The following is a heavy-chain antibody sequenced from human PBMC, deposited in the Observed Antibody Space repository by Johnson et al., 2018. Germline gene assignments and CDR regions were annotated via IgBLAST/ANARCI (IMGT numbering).Heavy chain of an antibody. V-gene: IGHV3-30-3*01. CDR1: GFTFSSYA. Sequence: VQLVETGGGVVQPGRSLRLSCAASGFTFSSYAMHWVRQAPGKGLEWVAVISYDGSNKYYADSVKGRFTISRDNSKNTLYLQMNSLRAEDTAVYYCAKDQGYGDYYYGMDVGGQGTTVTVSS. CDR3: AKDQGYGDYYYGMDV. CDR2: ISYDGSNK. D-gene: IGHD4-17*01. J-gene: IGHJ6*02.